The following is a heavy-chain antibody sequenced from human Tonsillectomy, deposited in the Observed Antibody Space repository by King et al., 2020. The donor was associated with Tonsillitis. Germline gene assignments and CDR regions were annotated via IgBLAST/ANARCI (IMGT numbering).Heavy chain of an antibody. CDR1: GFTFSSYG. D-gene: IGHD3-22*01. CDR3: AKCPTVFYDSNGYWFGNWYFDL. Sequence: QVQLVESGGGVVQPGRSLRLSCAASGFTFSSYGMHWVRQAPGKGLKWVAVISYDGSNKYYADSVKGLFTISRDNSKNTLYLKMNSLRTDDTAVYYCAKCPTVFYDSNGYWFGNWYFDLWGRGTLVTVSS. J-gene: IGHJ2*01. CDR2: ISYDGSNK. V-gene: IGHV3-30*18.